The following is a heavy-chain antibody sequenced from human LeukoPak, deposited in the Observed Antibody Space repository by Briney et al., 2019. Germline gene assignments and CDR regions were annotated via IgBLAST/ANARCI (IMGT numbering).Heavy chain of an antibody. J-gene: IGHJ6*02. D-gene: IGHD4-17*01. V-gene: IGHV1-3*01. Sequence: GASVKVSCKASGYTFTSYAMHWVRQAPGQRLEWMGWINAGNGNTKYSQKFQGRVTITRDTSASTAYMELSSLRSEDTAVYYCARDGDYGVYYYGMDVWGQGTTVTVSS. CDR3: ARDGDYGVYYYGMDV. CDR1: GYTFTSYA. CDR2: INAGNGNT.